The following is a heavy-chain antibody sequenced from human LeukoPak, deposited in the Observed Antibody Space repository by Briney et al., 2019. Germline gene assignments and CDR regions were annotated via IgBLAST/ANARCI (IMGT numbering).Heavy chain of an antibody. CDR1: GYTFTGYY. D-gene: IGHD1-14*01. J-gene: IGHJ3*02. CDR3: AISTGTYDAFDI. CDR2: INPNSGGT. Sequence: ASVKVSCKASGYTFTGYYMHWVRQAPGQGLEWMGWINPNSGGTNYAQKFQGRVTMTRDTSISTAYMELSRLRSDDTAVYYCAISTGTYDAFDIWGRGTMVTVSS. V-gene: IGHV1-2*02.